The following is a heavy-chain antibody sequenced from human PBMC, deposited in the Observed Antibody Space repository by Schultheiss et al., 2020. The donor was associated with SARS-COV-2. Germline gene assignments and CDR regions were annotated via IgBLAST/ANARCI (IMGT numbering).Heavy chain of an antibody. J-gene: IGHJ4*02. CDR2: ISGSGGST. CDR1: GFTFSSYV. CDR3: AKDRREVKKAQGVWDY. D-gene: IGHD3-16*01. Sequence: GGSLRLSCAASGFTFSSYVLHWVRQAPGKGLEWVSAISGSGGSTYYADSVKGRFTISRDNSKNTLYLQMNSLRAEDTAVYYCAKDRREVKKAQGVWDYWGQGTLVTVSS. V-gene: IGHV3-23*01.